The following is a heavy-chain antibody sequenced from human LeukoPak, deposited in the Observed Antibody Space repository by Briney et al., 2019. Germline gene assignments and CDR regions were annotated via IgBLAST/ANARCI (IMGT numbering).Heavy chain of an antibody. CDR2: IAYTGTI. J-gene: IGHJ4*02. CDR3: ARDPHSLDY. CDR1: GFSFSSYS. V-gene: IGHV3-48*01. Sequence: GGSLRLSCTASGFSFSSYSMDWVRQAPGKGLEWVAYIAYTGTIHYADSVRGRFAISRDNAKSSLFLQLNSLRAEDTAVYYCARDPHSLDYWGQGTLVTVSS.